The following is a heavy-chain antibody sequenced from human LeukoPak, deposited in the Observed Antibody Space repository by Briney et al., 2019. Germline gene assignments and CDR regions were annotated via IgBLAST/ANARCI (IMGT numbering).Heavy chain of an antibody. V-gene: IGHV4-59*10. CDR2: IYTSGST. D-gene: IGHD4/OR15-4a*01. Sequence: PSETLSLTCAVHGGSFSGYYWSWIRQPAGKGLEWIGRIYTSGSTNYNPSLKSRVTISVDTSKNQFSLKLSSVTAADTAVYYCARLLPDYGYFDYWGQGTLVTVSS. J-gene: IGHJ4*02. CDR3: ARLLPDYGYFDY. CDR1: GGSFSGYY.